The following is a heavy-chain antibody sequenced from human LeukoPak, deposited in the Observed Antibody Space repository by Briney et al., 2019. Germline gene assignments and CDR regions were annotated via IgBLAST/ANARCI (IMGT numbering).Heavy chain of an antibody. CDR3: ARFLYYDFWSGYYFGPPDAFDI. V-gene: IGHV4-39*07. CDR1: GGSISSGSYY. J-gene: IGHJ3*02. CDR2: IYHSGST. D-gene: IGHD3-3*01. Sequence: SETLSLTCTVSGGSISSGSYYWSWIRQPPGKGLEWIGSIYHSGSTYYNPSLKGRVTISVDTSKNQFSLKLSSVTAADTAVYYCARFLYYDFWSGYYFGPPDAFDIWGQGTMVTVSS.